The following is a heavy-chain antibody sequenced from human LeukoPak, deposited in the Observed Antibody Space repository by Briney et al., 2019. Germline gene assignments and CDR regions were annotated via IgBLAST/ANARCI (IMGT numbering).Heavy chain of an antibody. CDR2: INPNGDRT. CDR3: ARDMSTRVTPISYAFDV. CDR1: ENTFTNYY. D-gene: IGHD4-23*01. Sequence: ASVKVSCKASENTFTNYYMHWVRQAPGQGLEWLGLINPNGDRTDYAQNFQGRVTMTRDTSTTIVYLELSSLRSEDTAVYYCARDMSTRVTPISYAFDVWGQGTMVTVSS. V-gene: IGHV1-46*01. J-gene: IGHJ3*01.